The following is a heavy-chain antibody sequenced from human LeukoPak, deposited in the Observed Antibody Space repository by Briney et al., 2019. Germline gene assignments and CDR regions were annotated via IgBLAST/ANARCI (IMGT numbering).Heavy chain of an antibody. CDR3: ARGVSRKYYFDY. CDR1: GGSISSGDYY. V-gene: IGHV4-30-4*08. CDR2: IYYSGST. Sequence: PSETLSLTCTVSGGSISSGDYYWSWIRQPPGKGLEWIGYIYYSGSTYYNPSLKSRVTISVDTSKNQFSLKLSSVTAADTAVYYCARGVSRKYYFDYWGQGTLVTVSS. J-gene: IGHJ4*02. D-gene: IGHD6-6*01.